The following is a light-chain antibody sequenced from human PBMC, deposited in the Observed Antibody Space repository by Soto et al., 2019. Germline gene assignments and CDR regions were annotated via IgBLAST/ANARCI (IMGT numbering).Light chain of an antibody. CDR2: AAS. CDR3: QQSYSTPYT. CDR1: QSISSY. Sequence: DIQMTQSPSSLSASVGDRVTITCRASQSISSYLNWYHLKPGKAPKLLIYAASSLQSGVPSRFSGSGSGTDFTLTISSLQPEDFATDYCQQSYSTPYTFGQGTKLEIK. J-gene: IGKJ2*01. V-gene: IGKV1-39*01.